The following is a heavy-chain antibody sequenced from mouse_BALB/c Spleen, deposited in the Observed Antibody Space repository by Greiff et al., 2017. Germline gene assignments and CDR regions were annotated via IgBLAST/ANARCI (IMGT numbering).Heavy chain of an antibody. CDR3: ARYNYGEDGWYMED. D-gene: IGHD1-1*02. V-gene: IGHV14-3*02. CDR1: GFNINDNY. Sequence: VQLQQSGAELVKPGASVKLSCTASGFNINDNYMHWVKQRPEQGLEWIGRIDPANGNTKYDPKFQGKATITADTSSNTAYLQLSSLTSEDTAVYYCARYNYGEDGWYMEDWGAGTTVTVSS. CDR2: IDPANGNT. J-gene: IGHJ1*01.